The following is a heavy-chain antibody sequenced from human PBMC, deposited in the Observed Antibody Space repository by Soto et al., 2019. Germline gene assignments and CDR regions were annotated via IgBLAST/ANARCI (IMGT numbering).Heavy chain of an antibody. V-gene: IGHV4-59*01. CDR3: AREYYDYIWGSYRYPWFDP. CDR2: IYYSGST. D-gene: IGHD3-16*02. CDR1: GGSISSYY. Sequence: SETLSLTCTVSGGSISSYYWSWIRQPPGKGLEWIGYIYYSGSTNYNPSLKSRVTISVDTSKNQFSLKLSSVTAADTAVYYCAREYYDYIWGSYRYPWFDPWGQGTLVTVSS. J-gene: IGHJ5*02.